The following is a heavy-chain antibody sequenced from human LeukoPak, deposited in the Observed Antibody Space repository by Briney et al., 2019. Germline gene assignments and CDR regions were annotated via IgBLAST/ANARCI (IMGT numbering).Heavy chain of an antibody. Sequence: GGSLRLSCAASGFTFNNYGMHWVRQAPGKGLEWVAFIRYDGSNKYYADSVKGRFTISRDNSKDTLYLQMNNLRAEDTAVYFCAKGPNSGWYSRFDYCGQGTLVTVSS. D-gene: IGHD6-19*01. J-gene: IGHJ4*02. V-gene: IGHV3-30*02. CDR3: AKGPNSGWYSRFDY. CDR1: GFTFNNYG. CDR2: IRYDGSNK.